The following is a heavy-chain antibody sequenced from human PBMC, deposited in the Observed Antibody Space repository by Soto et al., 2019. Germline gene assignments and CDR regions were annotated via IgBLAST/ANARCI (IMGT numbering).Heavy chain of an antibody. D-gene: IGHD3-10*02. CDR3: ATAIGLGSGTLGQFAT. V-gene: IGHV1-24*01. Sequence: QVQLVQSGAEVKKPGASVKVSCKVSGYTLTELSMHWVRQAPGKGLEWMGGFDPEDGETIYPQKFQGRGTMTEDTNTDTAYMELSRLRSEDTAVYYCATAIGLGSGTLGQFATWGQGTLVTVSS. CDR1: GYTLTELS. CDR2: FDPEDGET. J-gene: IGHJ5*02.